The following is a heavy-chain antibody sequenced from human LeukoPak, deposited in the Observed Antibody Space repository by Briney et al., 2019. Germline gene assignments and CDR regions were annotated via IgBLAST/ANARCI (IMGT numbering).Heavy chain of an antibody. CDR3: ARDLLYSSGAFDI. V-gene: IGHV1-69*04. D-gene: IGHD6-25*01. Sequence: ASVKVSCKASGGTFSSYAISWVRQAPGQGLEWMGRIIPILGIANYAQKFQGRVTITADESTSTAYMELSSLRSEDTAVYYCARDLLYSSGAFDIWGQGTMVTVSS. J-gene: IGHJ3*02. CDR1: GGTFSSYA. CDR2: IIPILGIA.